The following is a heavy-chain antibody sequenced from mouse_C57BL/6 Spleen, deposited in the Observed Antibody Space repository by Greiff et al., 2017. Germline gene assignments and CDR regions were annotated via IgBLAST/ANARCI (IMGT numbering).Heavy chain of an antibody. CDR3: ARDYYGPYAMDY. J-gene: IGHJ4*01. CDR1: GYSITSGYY. V-gene: IGHV3-6*01. Sequence: EVKLQESGPGLVKPSQSLSLTCSVTGYSITSGYYWNWIRQFPGNKLEWMGYISYDGSNNYNPSLKNRISITRDTSKNQFFLKLNSVTTEDTATYYCARDYYGPYAMDYWGQGTSVTVSS. CDR2: ISYDGSN. D-gene: IGHD1-1*01.